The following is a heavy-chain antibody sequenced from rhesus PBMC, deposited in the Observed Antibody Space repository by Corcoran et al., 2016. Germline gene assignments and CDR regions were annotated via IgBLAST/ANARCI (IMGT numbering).Heavy chain of an antibody. D-gene: IGHD3-28*01. CDR2: IYRSGWGI. V-gene: IGHV4-106*01. Sequence: QVQLQESGPGLVKPSETLSLTCAVSGGSISDDYYWSWIRQPPGKGLEWIGYIYRSGWGINYNPSLKNRCNIAIDTSKNQFSLKLSSVTAADTAVYYCTRGPPYYYDSGYYVPEYFEFWGQGALVTVSS. CDR3: TRGPPYYYDSGYYVPEYFEF. J-gene: IGHJ1*01. CDR1: GGSISDDYY.